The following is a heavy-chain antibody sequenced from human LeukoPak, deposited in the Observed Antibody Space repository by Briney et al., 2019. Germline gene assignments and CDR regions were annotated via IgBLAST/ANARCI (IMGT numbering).Heavy chain of an antibody. Sequence: GESLKISCKGSGYSFTNYWIGWVRQMPGKGLEYMGIMYPGDSETKYSPSFQGQVTISADKSISTAYLQWSSLKASDTAMYYCARRGMYYDFWSGYEDYWGQGTLVTVSS. CDR1: GYSFTNYW. CDR3: ARRGMYYDFWSGYEDY. CDR2: MYPGDSET. V-gene: IGHV5-51*01. J-gene: IGHJ4*02. D-gene: IGHD3-3*01.